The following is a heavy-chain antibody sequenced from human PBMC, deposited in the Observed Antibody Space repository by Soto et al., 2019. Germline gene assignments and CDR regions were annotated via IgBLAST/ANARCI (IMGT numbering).Heavy chain of an antibody. V-gene: IGHV1-69*01. CDR3: ARFHDDYYDSSGYYYLASY. D-gene: IGHD3-22*01. Sequence: QVQLVQSGAEVKKPGSSVKVSCKASGGTFSSYAISWVRQAPGQGLEWMGGIIPIFGTANYAQKFQGRVTSTADESTSTAYMELSSLRSEDTAVYYCARFHDDYYDSSGYYYLASYWGQGTLVTVSS. CDR2: IIPIFGTA. CDR1: GGTFSSYA. J-gene: IGHJ4*02.